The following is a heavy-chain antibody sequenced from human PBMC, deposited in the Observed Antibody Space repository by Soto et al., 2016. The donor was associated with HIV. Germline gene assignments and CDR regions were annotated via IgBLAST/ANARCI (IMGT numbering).Heavy chain of an antibody. V-gene: IGHV1-2*02. CDR1: GYTFSDYY. CDR3: ARVHITVVEGIDY. Sequence: QVQLVQSGAEVKKPGASVKVSCKASGYTFSDYYIHWVRQAPGQGLEWMGWINPNRGATSYAQKFQDRVTMTRDTSISTAFMELSRVRSDDTAVYYCARVHITVVEGIDYWGQGTLVTVSS. CDR2: INPNRGAT. J-gene: IGHJ4*02. D-gene: IGHD3-10*01.